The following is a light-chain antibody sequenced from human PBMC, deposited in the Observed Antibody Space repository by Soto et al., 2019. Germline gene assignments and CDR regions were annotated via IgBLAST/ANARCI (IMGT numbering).Light chain of an antibody. CDR2: DVS. CDR3: SSYTASASYV. Sequence: QSALTQPASVSGSPGQSITISCTGTSSDIGTYNFVSWYQQHPGKAPKLMTYDVSNRPSGVSNRFSGSKSGNTASLTISGLQAEDEADYYCSSYTASASYVFGTGTKVTVL. V-gene: IGLV2-14*03. J-gene: IGLJ1*01. CDR1: SSDIGTYNF.